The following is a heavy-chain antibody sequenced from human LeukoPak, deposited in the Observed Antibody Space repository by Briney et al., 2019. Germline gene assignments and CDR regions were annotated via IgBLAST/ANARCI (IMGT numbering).Heavy chain of an antibody. J-gene: IGHJ6*02. CDR1: GLTFYSYG. Sequence: GGSLRLSCAASGLTFYSYGMSWVRQAPGKGLEWVSGISGSGDTTYYADSVKGRFTISRDNSKNTLYLQMNSLRAEDTAVYYCAKDLGIAVEPKSLYGMDVWGQGTTVTVSS. V-gene: IGHV3-23*01. D-gene: IGHD6-19*01. CDR3: AKDLGIAVEPKSLYGMDV. CDR2: ISGSGDTT.